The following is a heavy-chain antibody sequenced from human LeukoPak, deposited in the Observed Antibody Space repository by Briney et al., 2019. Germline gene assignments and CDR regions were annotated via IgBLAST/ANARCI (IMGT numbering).Heavy chain of an antibody. V-gene: IGHV4-34*01. CDR1: GGSFSGYY. D-gene: IGHD3-22*01. CDR3: ARPHRRYYDSSGYFDY. CDR2: IYHSGST. J-gene: IGHJ4*02. Sequence: PSETLSLTCAVYGGSFSGYYWSWIRQPPGKGLEWIGSIYHSGSTYYNPSLKSRVTISVDTSKNQFSLKLSSVTAADTAVYYCARPHRRYYDSSGYFDYWGQGTLVTVSS.